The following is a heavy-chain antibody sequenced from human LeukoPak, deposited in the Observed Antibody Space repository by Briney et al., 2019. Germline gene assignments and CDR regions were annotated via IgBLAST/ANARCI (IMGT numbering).Heavy chain of an antibody. J-gene: IGHJ4*02. CDR3: ARDGVGAMCGFDY. D-gene: IGHD1-26*01. CDR1: GYTFSSNG. CDR2: IGADSANT. Sequence: VASVKVSCKTSGYTFSSNGISWVRQAPGQGLEWMGWIGADSANTRYAQKLQGRVTLTADKSAATVYMELRSLGFDDTALYYCARDGVGAMCGFDYWGQGTLVTVSS. V-gene: IGHV1-18*01.